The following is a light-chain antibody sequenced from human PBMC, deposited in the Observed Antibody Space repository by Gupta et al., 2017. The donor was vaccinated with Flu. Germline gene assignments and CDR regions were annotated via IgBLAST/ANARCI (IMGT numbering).Light chain of an antibody. Sequence: MTQSPVTLSVSPGESTTLSCRASRSISSNLAWYQQKPGQAPRLLIFGASTRASGVPARFSGSGSRTDFTLTIGSLQSEDSAVYYCQQYDNWPQTFGQGTRVEIK. CDR3: QQYDNWPQT. V-gene: IGKV3-15*01. CDR2: GAS. J-gene: IGKJ1*01. CDR1: RSISSN.